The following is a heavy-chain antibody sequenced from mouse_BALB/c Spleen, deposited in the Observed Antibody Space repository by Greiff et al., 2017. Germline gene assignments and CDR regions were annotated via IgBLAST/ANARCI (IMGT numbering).Heavy chain of an antibody. D-gene: IGHD4-1*01. CDR1: GFSLPSYG. V-gene: IGHV2-9*02. CDR2: IWAGGST. J-gene: IGHJ4*01. CDR3: AREHWDYAMDY. Sequence: VMLVESGPGLVAPSQSLSITCTVSGFSLPSYGVHWVRQPPGKGLEWLGVIWAGGSTTYNSALMSRLSISKDNSKSQVFLKMNSLQTDDTAMYYCAREHWDYAMDYWGQGTSVTVSS.